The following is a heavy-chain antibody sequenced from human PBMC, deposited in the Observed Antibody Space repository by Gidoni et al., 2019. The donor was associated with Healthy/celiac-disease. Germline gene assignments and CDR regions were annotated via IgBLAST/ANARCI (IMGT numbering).Heavy chain of an antibody. Sequence: EVQLVESGGGWVQPGGSLRLSCAASGFTFSSYWMSWVRQAPGRGLEWVAKIKQDGSEKYYVDSVKGRFTISRDNAKNSLYLQMNSLRAEDTAVYYCAKEEYCSGGSCYRDWYFDLWGRGTLVTVSS. CDR1: GFTFSSYW. CDR3: AKEEYCSGGSCYRDWYFDL. CDR2: IKQDGSEK. D-gene: IGHD2-15*01. V-gene: IGHV3-7*03. J-gene: IGHJ2*01.